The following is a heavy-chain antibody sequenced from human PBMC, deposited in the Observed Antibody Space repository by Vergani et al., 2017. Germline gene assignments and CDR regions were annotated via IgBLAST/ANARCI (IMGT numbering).Heavy chain of an antibody. CDR3: ARSGYCAHGVCYMTYYYYMDV. V-gene: IGHV3-21*06. J-gene: IGHJ6*03. Sequence: EAYLVQSGGGLVTPGGSLRLSCAASGFNFPSFTMNWVSQAPGRGLEWISSIKFPPGEIFYADSVKGRFTISRDNSKNTLYLQMNNLRAADTAVYYCARSGYCAHGVCYMTYYYYMDVWGKGTAVTVSS. D-gene: IGHD2-8*01. CDR1: GFNFPSFT. CDR2: IKFPPGEI.